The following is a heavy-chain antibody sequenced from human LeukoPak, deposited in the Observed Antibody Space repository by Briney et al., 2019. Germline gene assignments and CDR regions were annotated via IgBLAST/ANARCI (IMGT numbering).Heavy chain of an antibody. CDR1: GGSINTYY. D-gene: IGHD2-21*02. CDR3: ARVPARRVVTTPTYFDY. CDR2: ISDRGTT. Sequence: PSETLSLTCTVSGGSINTYYWSWIRQPAGKGLEWIGYISDRGTTNYNPPLKSRVTISADTSKNQFSLRLSSVTAADTAVYYCARVPARRVVTTPTYFDYWGQGTLVTVSS. J-gene: IGHJ4*02. V-gene: IGHV4-59*01.